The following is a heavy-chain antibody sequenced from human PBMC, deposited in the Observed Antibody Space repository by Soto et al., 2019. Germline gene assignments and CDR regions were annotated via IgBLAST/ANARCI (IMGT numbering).Heavy chain of an antibody. CDR1: CGSFSGYY. V-gene: IGHV4-34*01. CDR2: INHSGST. J-gene: IGHJ4*02. Sequence: QVQLQQWGAGLLKPSETLSLTCAVYCGSFSGYYWSWIRQPPGKGLAWIGEINHSGSTNYKPSRRSRVTMSVDTSKNQFSLKLSYVTAADTAVYYCARTSRFDCWGQGTLVTVSS. CDR3: ARTSRFDC. D-gene: IGHD6-6*01.